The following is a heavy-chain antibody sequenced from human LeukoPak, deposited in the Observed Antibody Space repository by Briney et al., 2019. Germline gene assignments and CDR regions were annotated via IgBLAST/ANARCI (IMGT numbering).Heavy chain of an antibody. CDR3: ARADYGDYSTWFDP. CDR2: ISAYNGNT. D-gene: IGHD4-17*01. V-gene: IGHV1-18*01. J-gene: IGHJ5*02. CDR1: GYTFTSYG. Sequence: ASVKVSCKASGYTFTSYGISWVRQAPGQGREWMGWISAYNGNTNYAQKLQGRVTMTTDTSTSTAYMELRSLRSDDTAVYYCARADYGDYSTWFDPWGQGTLVTVSS.